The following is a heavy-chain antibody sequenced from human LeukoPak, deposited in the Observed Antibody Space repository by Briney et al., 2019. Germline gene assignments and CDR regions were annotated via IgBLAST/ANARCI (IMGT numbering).Heavy chain of an antibody. CDR1: GFTVSSNY. V-gene: IGHV3-53*04. D-gene: IGHD2-15*01. J-gene: IGHJ6*02. CDR2: IYSGGST. CDR3: ARGLLQTHYYYGMDV. Sequence: PGGSLRLSCAASGFTVSSNYMSWVRQAPGKGLEWVSVIYSGGSTYYADSVKGRFTISRHNSKNTLYLQMNSLRAEDTAVYYCARGLLQTHYYYGMDVWGQGTTVTVSS.